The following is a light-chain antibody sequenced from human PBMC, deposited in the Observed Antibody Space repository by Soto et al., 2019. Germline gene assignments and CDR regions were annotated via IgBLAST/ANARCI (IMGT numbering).Light chain of an antibody. J-gene: IGLJ1*01. CDR1: SSDVGGYNY. V-gene: IGLV2-14*01. CDR2: DVS. Sequence: QSALTQPASVSGSPGQSITISCTGTSSDVGGYNYVSWYRQHPGRAPKLMIYDVSNRPSGVSNRFSGSKSGNTASLTISGLRSEDEADYYCAAWDDSPLYVFGTGTKVTVL. CDR3: AAWDDSPLYV.